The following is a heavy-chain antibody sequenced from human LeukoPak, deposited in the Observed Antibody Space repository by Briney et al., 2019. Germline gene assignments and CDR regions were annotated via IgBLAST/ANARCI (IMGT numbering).Heavy chain of an antibody. V-gene: IGHV2-5*01. Sequence: SGPTLVNPTQTLTLTCTFSGFAFSSGGVGVGWGRQPPGGAREWLGVIYENDEKLYSSSLQNRLSITKDTSKNQVVLAMANMDPVDTATYYCAHRHRGVASDIWGQGTMVTVSS. D-gene: IGHD2-15*01. CDR1: GFAFSSGGVG. J-gene: IGHJ3*02. CDR3: AHRHRGVASDI. CDR2: IYENDEK.